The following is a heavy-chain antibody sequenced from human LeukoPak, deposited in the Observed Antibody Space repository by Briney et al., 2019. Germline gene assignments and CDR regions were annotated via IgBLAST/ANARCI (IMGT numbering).Heavy chain of an antibody. CDR3: ARTYSGSYDY. Sequence: GGSLRLSCAASGFTFSSYGMHWVRQAPGKGLEWVSFISRSTSYRYYADSVKGRFTISRDNAKNSLYLQMNSLRAEDTAVYYCARTYSGSYDYWGQGTLVTVSS. V-gene: IGHV3-21*01. J-gene: IGHJ4*02. D-gene: IGHD1-26*01. CDR1: GFTFSSYG. CDR2: ISRSTSYR.